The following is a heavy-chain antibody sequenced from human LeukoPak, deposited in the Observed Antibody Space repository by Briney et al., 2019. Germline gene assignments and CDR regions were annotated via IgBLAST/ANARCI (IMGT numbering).Heavy chain of an antibody. Sequence: GGSLRLSCAASGFTFSSYAMYWVRQAPGKGLEYVSAISSNGGSTYYANSVKGRFTISRDNSKNTLYLQMGSLRAEDMAVYYCARDREGCSSTSCYNFDYWGQGTLVTVSS. CDR2: ISSNGGST. J-gene: IGHJ4*02. CDR1: GFTFSSYA. V-gene: IGHV3-64*01. CDR3: ARDREGCSSTSCYNFDY. D-gene: IGHD2-2*02.